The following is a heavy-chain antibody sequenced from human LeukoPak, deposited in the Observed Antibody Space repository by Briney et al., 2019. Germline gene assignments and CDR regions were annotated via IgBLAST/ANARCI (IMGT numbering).Heavy chain of an antibody. Sequence: SETLSLTCTVSGNSVSSTIHYWGWIRQPPGKGLEWIGSIYYDGSTYYSPSLKGRVTISVDTSKNQFSLKLSSVTAADTVVYYCARHDSFGIRKVCDYWGQGILVTVSS. J-gene: IGHJ4*02. CDR2: IYYDGST. CDR1: GNSVSSTIHY. D-gene: IGHD5-18*01. CDR3: ARHDSFGIRKVCDY. V-gene: IGHV4-39*01.